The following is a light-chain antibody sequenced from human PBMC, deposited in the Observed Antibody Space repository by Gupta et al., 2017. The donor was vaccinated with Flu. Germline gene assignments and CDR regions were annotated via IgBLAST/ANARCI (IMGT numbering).Light chain of an antibody. J-gene: IGKJ4*01. Sequence: EIVLTQSPATLSLSPGERATLSCRASQSISNYLAWYQQKPGQAPRLVIHDASNRASGIPARFSGSGSGTDFTLTISSLEPGDFAVYYCQQRSNLLTFGGGTKVEVK. V-gene: IGKV3-11*01. CDR2: DAS. CDR3: QQRSNLLT. CDR1: QSISNY.